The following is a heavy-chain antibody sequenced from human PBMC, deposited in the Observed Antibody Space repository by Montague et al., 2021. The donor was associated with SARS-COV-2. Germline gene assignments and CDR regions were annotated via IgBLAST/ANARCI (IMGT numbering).Heavy chain of an antibody. CDR3: ARGQVTISGVLIFIPSAGPLDV. D-gene: IGHD3-3*01. CDR2: INHTGSA. J-gene: IGHJ3*01. V-gene: IGHV4-34*01. Sequence: SETLSLTCAVYSGSSSDYYWTWVRQPPGKGLEWIGEINHTGSASYNPSLKSRVTLSRDTSKNQFSLKLQSLTAADTAVYYCARGQVTISGVLIFIPSAGPLDVWGQGTLVTVSS. CDR1: SGSSSDYY.